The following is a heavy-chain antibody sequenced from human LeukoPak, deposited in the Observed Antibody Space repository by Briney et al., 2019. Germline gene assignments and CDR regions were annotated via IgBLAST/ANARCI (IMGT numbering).Heavy chain of an antibody. V-gene: IGHV3-23*01. CDR1: GFTFSSYA. CDR2: ISGSGGST. J-gene: IGHJ4*02. D-gene: IGHD6-13*01. CDR3: AKASGYSSSWYLDY. Sequence: GGSLRLSCAASGFTFSSYAMSWVRQAPGKGLEWVSAISGSGGSTYYADSVKGRFTISRDNSKNTLYLQMNSLRAEDTAVYYCAKASGYSSSWYLDYWGQGTLVTVSS.